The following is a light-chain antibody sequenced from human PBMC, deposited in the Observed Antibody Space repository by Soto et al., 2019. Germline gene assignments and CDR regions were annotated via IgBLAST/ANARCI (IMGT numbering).Light chain of an antibody. V-gene: IGKV1-12*01. CDR2: AAS. CDR3: QQANSFLALT. Sequence: DIQMTQSPSSVSASIGDRVTITCRASQGINNWLAWYQQKPGKAPKLLIYAASSLQSGVPSRFSGSGSGTDFTLTINNLQPDDFATYYCQQANSFLALTFGGGTKVEIK. J-gene: IGKJ4*01. CDR1: QGINNW.